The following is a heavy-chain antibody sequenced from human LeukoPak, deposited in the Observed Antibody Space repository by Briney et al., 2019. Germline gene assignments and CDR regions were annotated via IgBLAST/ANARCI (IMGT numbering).Heavy chain of an antibody. CDR2: IPASGGST. CDR3: AKSTTMVRGAIDY. J-gene: IGHJ4*02. CDR1: GFTFSSNV. D-gene: IGHD3-10*01. Sequence: GGSLRLSCAASGFTFSSNVMIWVRQAPGKGLEWVSSIPASGGSTYYADSVKGRFTISRDNSKNSLYLQMNSLRAEDTAVYYCAKSTTMVRGAIDYWGQGTLVTVSS. V-gene: IGHV3-23*01.